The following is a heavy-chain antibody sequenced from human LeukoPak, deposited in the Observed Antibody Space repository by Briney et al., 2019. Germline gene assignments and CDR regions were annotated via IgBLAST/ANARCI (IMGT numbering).Heavy chain of an antibody. CDR2: TYYRSKWYN. Sequence: SQTLSLTCVISGDSVSSNNVAWNWLRQSPSRGLEWLGRTYYRSKWYNDYAASMKGRITINPDTSKNQFSLQLKSVTPEDTAMYYCARDTPGSQDAFDLWGRGTMVIVSS. J-gene: IGHJ3*01. D-gene: IGHD1-1*01. CDR1: GDSVSSNNVA. CDR3: ARDTPGSQDAFDL. V-gene: IGHV6-1*01.